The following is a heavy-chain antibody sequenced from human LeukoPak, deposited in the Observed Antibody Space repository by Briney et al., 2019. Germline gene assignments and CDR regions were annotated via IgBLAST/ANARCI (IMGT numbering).Heavy chain of an antibody. CDR3: ARVRGGGVFDY. J-gene: IGHJ4*02. CDR2: FYTSGTT. CDR1: GDSISSGNYY. Sequence: SQALSLTCTVSGDSISSGNYYWSWIRQPAGKGLEWIGRFYTSGTTNYHPSLKSRVTISVDTSKNQFSLKLSSVTAADTAVYYCARVRGGGVFDYWGQGTLVTVSS. V-gene: IGHV4-61*02. D-gene: IGHD3-16*01.